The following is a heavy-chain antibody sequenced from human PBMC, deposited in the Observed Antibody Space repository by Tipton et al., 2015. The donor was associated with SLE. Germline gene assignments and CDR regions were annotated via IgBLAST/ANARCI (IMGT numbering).Heavy chain of an antibody. V-gene: IGHV4-59*08. CDR1: GGSISSYY. J-gene: IGHJ4*02. CDR3: ARHKLGFSWSYFDS. Sequence: TLSLTCTVSGGSISSYYWSWIRQPPGKGLEWIGYIYYSGSTNYNPSLKSQVPISVDTSKNQFSLKLSSVTAADTAVYYCARHKLGFSWSYFDSWGQGTLVTVSS. D-gene: IGHD3-3*01. CDR2: IYYSGST.